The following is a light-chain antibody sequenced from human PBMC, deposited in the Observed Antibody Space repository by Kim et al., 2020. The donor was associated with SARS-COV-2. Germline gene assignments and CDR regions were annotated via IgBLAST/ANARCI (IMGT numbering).Light chain of an antibody. V-gene: IGKV3-20*01. Sequence: EIVLTQSPGTLSLSPGERTTLSCRASQSVNSRYLAWYQQKPGQAPRLLIYAASSRATGIPDRFSGSGSGTDFTLTISRLEPEDLAVFYCHQYGNSPHTFGQGTKLEI. J-gene: IGKJ2*01. CDR3: HQYGNSPHT. CDR1: QSVNSRY. CDR2: AAS.